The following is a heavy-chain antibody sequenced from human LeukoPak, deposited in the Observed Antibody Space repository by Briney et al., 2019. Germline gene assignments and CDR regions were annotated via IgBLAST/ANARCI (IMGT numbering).Heavy chain of an antibody. CDR2: INPSGGST. J-gene: IGHJ4*02. V-gene: IGHV1-46*01. CDR3: ARAPYSGSPGD. CDR1: GYTFTSYY. D-gene: IGHD1-26*01. Sequence: ASVKVSCKASGYTFTSYYMHWVRQAPGQGLEWMGIINPSGGSTSYAQKFQGRVTITADESTSTAYMELSSLRSEDTAVYYCARAPYSGSPGDWGQGTLVTVSS.